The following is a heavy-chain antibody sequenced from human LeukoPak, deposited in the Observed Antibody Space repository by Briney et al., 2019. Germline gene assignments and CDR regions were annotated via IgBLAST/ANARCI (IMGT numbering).Heavy chain of an antibody. D-gene: IGHD3-9*01. J-gene: IGHJ6*02. CDR2: INPNSGGT. V-gene: IGHV1-2*02. Sequence: ASVKVSCKASGYTFTGYYMHWVRQAPGQGLEWMGWINPNSGGTNYAQKFQGRVTMTRDTSISTAYMELSRLRSDDTAVYYCARVDYDILTGYYIGGMDVWGQGTTVTVSS. CDR1: GYTFTGYY. CDR3: ARVDYDILTGYYIGGMDV.